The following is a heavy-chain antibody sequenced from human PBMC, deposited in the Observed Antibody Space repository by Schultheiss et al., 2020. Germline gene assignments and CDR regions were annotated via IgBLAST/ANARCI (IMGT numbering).Heavy chain of an antibody. CDR3: ARCRREDFWSNFLWSWFFDL. CDR1: GGSISSGSYY. D-gene: IGHD3-3*01. J-gene: IGHJ2*01. V-gene: IGHV4-31*03. CDR2: IYYGGNT. Sequence: SETLSLTCTVSGGSISSGSYYWSWIRQHPGKGLEWIGYIYYGGNTYYNPSLKSRVTLSVDTSKNQFSLKLSSVTAADTAVYYCARCRREDFWSNFLWSWFFDLWGRGTLVTVSS.